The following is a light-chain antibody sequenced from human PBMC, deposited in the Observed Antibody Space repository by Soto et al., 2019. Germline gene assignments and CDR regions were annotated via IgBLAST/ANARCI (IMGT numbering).Light chain of an antibody. J-gene: IGLJ3*02. Sequence: QSALTQPASVSGSPGQSITISCTGTSSDVGGYNYVSWYQQHPDKAPKLMIYEVSNRPSGVSNRFSGSKSGNTASLTISGLQAEDEPDYYCSSYTSSSTWVFGGGTQLTVL. CDR1: SSDVGGYNY. V-gene: IGLV2-14*01. CDR3: SSYTSSSTWV. CDR2: EVS.